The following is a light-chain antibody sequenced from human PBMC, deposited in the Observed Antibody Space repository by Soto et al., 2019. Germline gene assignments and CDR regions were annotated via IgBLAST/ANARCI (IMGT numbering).Light chain of an antibody. Sequence: NFMLTQPHSVSESPGKTVTISCTRSSGSIASNYVQWYQQRPGSAPTTVIYEDNQRPSGVSDRFSGSIDSSSNSASLTISGLKTEDEADDYCQSYDSSNGDAVFGGGTQLTVL. CDR2: EDN. CDR3: QSYDSSNGDAV. J-gene: IGLJ7*01. V-gene: IGLV6-57*04. CDR1: SGSIASNY.